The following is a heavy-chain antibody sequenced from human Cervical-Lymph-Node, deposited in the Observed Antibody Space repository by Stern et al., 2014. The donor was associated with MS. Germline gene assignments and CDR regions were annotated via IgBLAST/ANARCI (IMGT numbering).Heavy chain of an antibody. Sequence: VQLVESDGGVVQSGRSLRLTCKVSGFTFSSYGMHWVRQAPGKGLEWVSVISYDGSDTYYAESVKGRFTISRDNSKNTLYLEMRSLRPEDTAVYYCVKRGITEVRGVRLGDYWGPGTLVIVSS. CDR1: GFTFSSYG. V-gene: IGHV3-30*18. J-gene: IGHJ4*02. CDR3: VKRGITEVRGVRLGDY. D-gene: IGHD3-10*01. CDR2: ISYDGSDT.